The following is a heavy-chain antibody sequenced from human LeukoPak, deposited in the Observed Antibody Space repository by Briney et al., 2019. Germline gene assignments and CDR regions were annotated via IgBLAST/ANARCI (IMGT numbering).Heavy chain of an antibody. V-gene: IGHV4-39*07. J-gene: IGHJ4*02. CDR1: GGSSSSYS. Sequence: SETLSLTCVVSGGSSSSYSWGWIRQPPGKGLEWIGSISHSGSTYYNPSLKSRVTISVDTSKNQFSLKLSSVTAADTAVYYCARHKVGDYYNPSDYWGQGTLVTVSS. D-gene: IGHD4-17*01. CDR3: ARHKVGDYYNPSDY. CDR2: ISHSGST.